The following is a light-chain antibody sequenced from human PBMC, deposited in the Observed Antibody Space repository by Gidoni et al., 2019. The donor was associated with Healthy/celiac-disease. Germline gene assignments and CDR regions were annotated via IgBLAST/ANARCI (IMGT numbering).Light chain of an antibody. CDR2: AAS. CDR1: QGISSY. V-gene: IGKV1-9*01. Sequence: DIQLTQSPSFLSASVGDRVTISCRASQGISSYLAWYQQKPVKAPKLLIYAASTLQSGVPSSFSGSGSGTEFTLTISSLQPEDFATYYCQQFNSFPITFGQGTRLEIK. J-gene: IGKJ5*01. CDR3: QQFNSFPIT.